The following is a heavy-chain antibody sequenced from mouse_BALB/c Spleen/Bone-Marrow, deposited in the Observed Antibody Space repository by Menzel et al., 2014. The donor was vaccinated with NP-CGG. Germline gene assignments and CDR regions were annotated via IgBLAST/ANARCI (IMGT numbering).Heavy chain of an antibody. CDR3: ASYVYGYYFDY. Sequence: EVQGVESGAELVKPGASVKLSCTASGFNIKDTYMHWVKQRPEQGLEWIGRIDPANGNTKYDPKFQGKATITADTSSNTAYLQHSSLTSEDTAVYYCASYVYGYYFDYWGQGTTLTVSS. CDR1: GFNIKDTY. D-gene: IGHD2-2*01. V-gene: IGHV14-3*02. J-gene: IGHJ2*01. CDR2: IDPANGNT.